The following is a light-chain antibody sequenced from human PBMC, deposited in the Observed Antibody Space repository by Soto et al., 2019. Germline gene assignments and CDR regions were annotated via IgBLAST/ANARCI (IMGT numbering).Light chain of an antibody. Sequence: DIQMTQSPSTLSASVGDRVTITCRASQSIGSLLAWYQQKPGKAPKLLIYKASSLESGVPSRFSGSGSGTEFTLTISNLQPDDFATYYCQQYHGYPPMSTFGQGTNLEMK. V-gene: IGKV1-5*03. CDR2: KAS. J-gene: IGKJ2*01. CDR3: QQYHGYPPMST. CDR1: QSIGSL.